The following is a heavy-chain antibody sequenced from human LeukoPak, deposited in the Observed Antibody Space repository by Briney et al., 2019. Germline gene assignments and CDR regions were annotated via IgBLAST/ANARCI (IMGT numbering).Heavy chain of an antibody. D-gene: IGHD5-12*01. CDR1: GYTFTGYY. CDR2: ISAYNGNT. Sequence: GASVKVSCKASGYTFTGYYMHWVRQAPGQGLEWMGWISAYNGNTNYAQKLQGRVTMTTDTSTSTAYMELRSLRSDDTAVYYCAREVDPALDIWGQGTMVTVSS. J-gene: IGHJ3*02. CDR3: AREVDPALDI. V-gene: IGHV1-18*04.